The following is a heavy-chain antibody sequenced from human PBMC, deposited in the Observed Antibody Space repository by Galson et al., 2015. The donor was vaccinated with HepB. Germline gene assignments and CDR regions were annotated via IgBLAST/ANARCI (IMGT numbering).Heavy chain of an antibody. Sequence: QSGAEVKKPGESLRISCKGSGYSFGSYWISWVRQMPGKGLEWMGRIDPSDSESNYSPSFQGRVTISADKSLNTAYLQWSSLKASDTAMYYCARHNRSSAIYDTSGYYYGLDYWGQGTLVTVSS. D-gene: IGHD3-22*01. J-gene: IGHJ4*02. CDR1: GYSFGSYW. CDR3: ARHNRSSAIYDTSGYYYGLDY. CDR2: IDPSDSES. V-gene: IGHV5-10-1*01.